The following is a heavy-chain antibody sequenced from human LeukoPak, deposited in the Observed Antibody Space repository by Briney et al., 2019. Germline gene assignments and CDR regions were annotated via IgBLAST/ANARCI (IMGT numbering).Heavy chain of an antibody. Sequence: TETLSLTCAVYGGSFSGYYWSWIRQPPGKGLEWIGEINHSGSTNYNPSLKSRVTISVDTSKNQFSLKLSSVTAADTAVYYCARGRNTMTYWGQGTLVTVSS. V-gene: IGHV4-34*01. CDR2: INHSGST. D-gene: IGHD3-22*01. CDR3: ARGRNTMTY. CDR1: GGSFSGYY. J-gene: IGHJ4*02.